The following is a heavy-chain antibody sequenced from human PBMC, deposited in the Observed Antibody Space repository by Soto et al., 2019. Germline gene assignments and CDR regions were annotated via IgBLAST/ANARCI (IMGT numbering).Heavy chain of an antibody. CDR2: ISSSGSIR. V-gene: IGHV3-11*04. CDR3: ARDILSGGAYPDS. Sequence: GGSLRLSCAASGFTFSDYYMSWIRQAPGKGLEWISYISSSGSIRNYADSVKGRFTISRDNAKNSLYLQMNSLRAEDTAVYYCARDILSGGAYPDSWGQGTKVTVS. D-gene: IGHD3-10*01. J-gene: IGHJ5*01. CDR1: GFTFSDYY.